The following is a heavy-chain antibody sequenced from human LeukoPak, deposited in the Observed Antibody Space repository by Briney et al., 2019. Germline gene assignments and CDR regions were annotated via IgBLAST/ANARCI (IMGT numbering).Heavy chain of an antibody. J-gene: IGHJ4*02. V-gene: IGHV3-48*01. Sequence: GGSLRLYCAASGFTFSSYGLNWVSQVPGKGLEWISYISSGSTTIYYADSVKGRFTISRDNAKNSLYLQMNSLRAEDTAVYYCARGSYCISTGCYVALAYWRQGSLVTVSS. CDR1: GFTFSSYG. CDR3: ARGSYCISTGCYVALAY. CDR2: ISSGSTTI. D-gene: IGHD2-2*01.